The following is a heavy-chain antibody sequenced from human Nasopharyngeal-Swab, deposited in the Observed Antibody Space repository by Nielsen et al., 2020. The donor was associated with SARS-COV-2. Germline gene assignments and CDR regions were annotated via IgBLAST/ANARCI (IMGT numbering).Heavy chain of an antibody. CDR3: ARERTDGSGGSCYSYCIDV. V-gene: IGHV3-30*14. D-gene: IGHD2-15*01. Sequence: GGSLRLSCAASGFTFSSYALNWVRQAPGKGLEWVAVISYDGSNKYYADSVKGRFTISRENAKNSLYLQMNSLRAGDTAVYYCARERTDGSGGSCYSYCIDVWGQGTTVTVSS. CDR1: GFTFSSYA. CDR2: ISYDGSNK. J-gene: IGHJ6*02.